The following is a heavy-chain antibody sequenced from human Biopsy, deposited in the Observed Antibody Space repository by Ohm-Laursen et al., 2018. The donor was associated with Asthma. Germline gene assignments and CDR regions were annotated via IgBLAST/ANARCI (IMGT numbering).Heavy chain of an antibody. CDR3: ARAVDYSHYYGIDV. D-gene: IGHD3-10*01. V-gene: IGHV1-18*01. CDR1: GYTFNSAG. Sequence: SSKTSGYTFNSAGITWVRQAAGQGIEWMGWISVYNGNTKVAQKLQDRVTMITDTSTSTAYMELRSLRSDDTAVYFCARAVDYSHYYGIDVWGQGTTVTVS. CDR2: ISVYNGNT. J-gene: IGHJ6*02.